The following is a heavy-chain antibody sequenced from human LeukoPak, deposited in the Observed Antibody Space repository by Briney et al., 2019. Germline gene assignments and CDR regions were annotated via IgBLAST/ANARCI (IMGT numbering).Heavy chain of an antibody. CDR1: GFTFSSYA. CDR3: ARDRWTTVTKTPDY. Sequence: PGGSLRLSCAASGFTFSSYAMNWVRQAPGKGLEWVSVISGSGGTTYYADSVKGRFTISRDNSKSTLNLQMNTLRAEDTAVYYCARDRWTTVTKTPDYWGQGTLVTVSS. CDR2: ISGSGGTT. J-gene: IGHJ4*02. V-gene: IGHV3-23*01. D-gene: IGHD4-17*01.